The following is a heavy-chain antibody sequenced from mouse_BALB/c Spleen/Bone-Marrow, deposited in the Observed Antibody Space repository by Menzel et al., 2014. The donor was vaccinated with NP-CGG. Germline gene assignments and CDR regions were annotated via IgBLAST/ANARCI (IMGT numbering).Heavy chain of an antibody. CDR1: GYTFTNYW. Sequence: VQLQQSGAELVKPGASLKLSCKASGYTFTNYWIHWVKQRPGRGLEWIGEINPNNGRTNYNEKFKTKATLTVDKSSSTAYMQLSSLTSEDSAVNYCAARLSHLAMDYWGQGTSVTVSS. CDR3: AARLSHLAMDY. CDR2: INPNNGRT. J-gene: IGHJ4*01. V-gene: IGHV1S81*02. D-gene: IGHD2-2*01.